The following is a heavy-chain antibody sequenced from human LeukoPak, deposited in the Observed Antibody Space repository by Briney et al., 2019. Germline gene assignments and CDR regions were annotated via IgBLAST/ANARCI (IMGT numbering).Heavy chain of an antibody. CDR1: GGSISSGDCY. J-gene: IGHJ4*02. CDR3: AVSDTAKVIYFDY. D-gene: IGHD5-18*01. CDR2: NYYSGST. V-gene: IGHV4-30-4*01. Sequence: PSQTLSLTCTVPGGSISSGDCYWSWIRQPPGKGLEWIGYNYYSGSTYYNPSLKSRVTISVDTSKNQFSLNLSSVTAADTAVHYCAVSDTAKVIYFDYWGQGTLVTVSS.